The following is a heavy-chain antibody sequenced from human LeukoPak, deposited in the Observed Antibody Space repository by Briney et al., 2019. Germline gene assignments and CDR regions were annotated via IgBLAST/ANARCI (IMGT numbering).Heavy chain of an antibody. CDR2: IYYSGST. Sequence: PSETLSLTRTVSGGSISSHYWSWIRQPPGKGLEWIGYIYYSGSTNYNPSLKSRVTISVDTSKNQFSLKLSSVTAADTAVYYCASGPRYGDYGVEYFQHWGQGTLVAVSS. D-gene: IGHD4-17*01. CDR3: ASGPRYGDYGVEYFQH. J-gene: IGHJ1*01. V-gene: IGHV4-59*11. CDR1: GGSISSHY.